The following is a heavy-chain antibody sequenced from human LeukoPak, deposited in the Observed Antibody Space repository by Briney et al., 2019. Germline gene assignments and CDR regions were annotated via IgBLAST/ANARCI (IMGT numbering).Heavy chain of an antibody. J-gene: IGHJ3*02. CDR3: AREDGIVGATSSFDI. Sequence: GGSLSLFCAASGFSFITYSMNWVRQAPGKGLEWVSSISGTSKYKYYADSVKGRFTISRDNAKNLLYLQMNSLRVEDTAVYYCAREDGIVGATSSFDIWGQGRLVTVSS. CDR1: GFSFITYS. D-gene: IGHD1-26*01. CDR2: ISGTSKYK. V-gene: IGHV3-21*06.